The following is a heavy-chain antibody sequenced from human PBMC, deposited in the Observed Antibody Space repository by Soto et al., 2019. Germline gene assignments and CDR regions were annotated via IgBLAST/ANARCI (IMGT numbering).Heavy chain of an antibody. Sequence: GGALRLSCAASGFSFSTSQMGWVRQAPGKGLEWVSYINDNSRAIFYAASVKGRFTISRDNAKNLLFLQMNSLRGEDTAVYYCAKDLTGYSMDVWGQGTTVTVSS. D-gene: IGHD2-21*01. CDR3: AKDLTGYSMDV. V-gene: IGHV3-48*03. J-gene: IGHJ6*02. CDR1: GFSFSTSQ. CDR2: INDNSRAI.